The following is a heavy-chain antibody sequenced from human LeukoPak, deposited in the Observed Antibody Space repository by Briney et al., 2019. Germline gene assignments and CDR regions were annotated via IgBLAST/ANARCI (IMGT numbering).Heavy chain of an antibody. CDR2: VKLDGSEK. CDR1: GFTFSSYW. J-gene: IGHJ3*02. Sequence: GGSLRLSCAASGFTFSSYWMSWVRQAPGKGLEWVATVKLDGSEKYYVDSVKGRFTISRDNAKNSLYLQMNSLRAEDTAVYYCTSASRNYYDSSGYEADAFDIWGQGTMVTVSS. CDR3: TSASRNYYDSSGYEADAFDI. D-gene: IGHD3-22*01. V-gene: IGHV3-7*01.